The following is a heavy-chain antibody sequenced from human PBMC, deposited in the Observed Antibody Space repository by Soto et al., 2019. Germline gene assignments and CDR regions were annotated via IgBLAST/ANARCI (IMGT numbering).Heavy chain of an antibody. J-gene: IGHJ4*02. CDR2: IYYSGST. V-gene: IGHV4-30-4*01. D-gene: IGHD3-22*01. CDR3: HSMSDSDSSGSDY. Sequence: ASETLSLTCTVSGGSISSGDYYWSWIRQPPGKGLEWIGYIYYSGSTYYNPSLKSRVTLSVDTSKNQFSLKLSSVTAADTAVYYCHSMSDSDSSGSDYWGQGTLVTVSS. CDR1: GGSISSGDYY.